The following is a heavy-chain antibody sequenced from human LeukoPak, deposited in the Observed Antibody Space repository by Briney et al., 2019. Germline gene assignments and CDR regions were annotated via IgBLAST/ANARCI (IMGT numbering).Heavy chain of an antibody. CDR2: ISCDGSNK. D-gene: IGHD1-26*01. Sequence: GGSLRLSCAASGFTFSSYGMHWVRQAPGKGLEWVAVISCDGSNKYYADSVKGRFTISRDNSKNTLYLQMNSLRAEDTAVYYCAKALRGAREVVDYWGQGTLVTVSS. CDR1: GFTFSSYG. J-gene: IGHJ4*02. V-gene: IGHV3-30*18. CDR3: AKALRGAREVVDY.